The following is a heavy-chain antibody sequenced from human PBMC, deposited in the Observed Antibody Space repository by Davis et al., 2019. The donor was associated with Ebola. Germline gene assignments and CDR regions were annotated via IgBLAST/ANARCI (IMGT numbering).Heavy chain of an antibody. CDR1: GFTFSSYG. Sequence: GESLKISCAASGFTFSSYGMHWVRQAPGKGLEWVAVISYDGSNKYYADSVKGRFTISRDNSKNTLYLQMNSLRAEDTAVYYCAKNRWHIQLWLPLDYWAREPWSPSPQ. CDR2: ISYDGSNK. J-gene: IGHJ4*02. D-gene: IGHD5-18*01. CDR3: AKNRWHIQLWLPLDY. V-gene: IGHV3-30*18.